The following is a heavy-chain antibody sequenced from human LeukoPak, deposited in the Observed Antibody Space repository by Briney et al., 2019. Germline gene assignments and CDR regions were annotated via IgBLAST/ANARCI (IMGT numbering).Heavy chain of an antibody. V-gene: IGHV4-39*07. CDR3: ARVFTMIVVVAPWYFDY. CDR1: GGSISSSSYY. CDR2: IYYSGST. D-gene: IGHD3-22*01. Sequence: PSETLSLTCTVSGGSISSSSYYWGWIRQPPGKGLEWIGSIYYSGSTYYNPSLKSRVTISVDTSKNQFSLKLSSVTAADTAVYYCARVFTMIVVVAPWYFDYWGQGTLVTVSS. J-gene: IGHJ4*02.